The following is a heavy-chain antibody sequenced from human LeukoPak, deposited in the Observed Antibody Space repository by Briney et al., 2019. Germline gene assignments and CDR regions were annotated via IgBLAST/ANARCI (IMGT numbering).Heavy chain of an antibody. Sequence: GGSLRLSCAASGFTFDNFAIHWVRQAPGKGLEWVSGISWNGGSIGYADSVRDRFTISRDNAKNSLYLQMKSLRPADTAFYFCTKDISPQFLPAGNAFDVWGRGTLVTVSS. CDR3: TKDISPQFLPAGNAFDV. CDR1: GFTFDNFA. CDR2: ISWNGGSI. D-gene: IGHD2-2*01. V-gene: IGHV3-9*01. J-gene: IGHJ5*02.